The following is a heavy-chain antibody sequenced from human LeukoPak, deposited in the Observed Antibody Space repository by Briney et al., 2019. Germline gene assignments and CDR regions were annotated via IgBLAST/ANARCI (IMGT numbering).Heavy chain of an antibody. V-gene: IGHV3-33*06. J-gene: IGHJ4*02. CDR1: GFTFGSYG. CDR3: AKDHEEGAVDY. D-gene: IGHD3-16*01. CDR2: IWYDGSNK. Sequence: GGSLRLSCAASGFTFGSYGMHWVRQAPGKGLEWVAVIWYDGSNKYYADSVKGRFTISRDNSKNTLYLQMNSLRAEDTAVYYCAKDHEEGAVDYWGQGTLVTVSS.